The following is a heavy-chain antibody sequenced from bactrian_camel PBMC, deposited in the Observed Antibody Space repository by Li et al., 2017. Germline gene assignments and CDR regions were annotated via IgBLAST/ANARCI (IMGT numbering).Heavy chain of an antibody. Sequence: HVQLVESGGGSVQAGGSLRLSCAASRVTYNKNCMAWFRQAPGKEREGVAVIAGDGSTDYADSVKARFTIAQDTAKSTFYLQLNNLKPKDTAMYYCAAVTTVVPRGSTVAALGALTAYGPYSYRDQGTQVTVS. CDR3: AAVTTVVPRGSTVAALGALTAYGPYSY. D-gene: IGHD2*01. CDR1: RVTYNKNC. V-gene: IGHV3S53*01. CDR2: IAGDGST. J-gene: IGHJ4*01.